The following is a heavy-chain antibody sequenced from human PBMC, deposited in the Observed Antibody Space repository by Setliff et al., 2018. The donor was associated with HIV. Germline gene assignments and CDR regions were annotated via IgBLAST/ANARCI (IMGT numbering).Heavy chain of an antibody. Sequence: APVKVSCKASGGTFSSYAISWVRQAPGQGLEWMGGIIPILGIANYAQKFQGRVTITADESTSTAYMELSSLRSEDTAVYYCAAESAWAFDIWGQGTMVTVSS. CDR3: AAESAWAFDI. CDR1: GGTFSSYA. J-gene: IGHJ3*02. V-gene: IGHV1-69*10. CDR2: IIPILGIA.